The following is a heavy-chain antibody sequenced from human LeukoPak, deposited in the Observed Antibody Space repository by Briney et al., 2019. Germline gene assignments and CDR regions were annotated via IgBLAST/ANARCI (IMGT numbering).Heavy chain of an antibody. V-gene: IGHV3-23*01. D-gene: IGHD1-7*01. J-gene: IGHJ5*02. Sequence: QPGVSLRLSCAASGFTFSSYAMSWVRQAPGKGLEWVSGISGSVGSTYYADSVKGRFTISTDNSRNTLYLQMNSPRAEDTAVYYCAKDGTYNWNFPRGWFDPWGQGTLVTVSS. CDR2: ISGSVGST. CDR3: AKDGTYNWNFPRGWFDP. CDR1: GFTFSSYA.